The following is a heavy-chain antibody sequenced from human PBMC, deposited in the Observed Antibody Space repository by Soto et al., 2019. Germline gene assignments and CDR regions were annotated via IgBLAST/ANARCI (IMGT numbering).Heavy chain of an antibody. D-gene: IGHD6-19*01. CDR1: GFTFSSYG. CDR3: AKEREQWLVGSFAY. CDR2: ISYDGSNK. V-gene: IGHV3-30*18. Sequence: GGSLRLSCAASGFTFSSYGMHWVRQAPGKGLEWVAVISYDGSNKYYADSVKGRFTISRDNSKNTLYLQMNSLRAEDTAVYYCAKEREQWLVGSFAYCGQGT. J-gene: IGHJ4*02.